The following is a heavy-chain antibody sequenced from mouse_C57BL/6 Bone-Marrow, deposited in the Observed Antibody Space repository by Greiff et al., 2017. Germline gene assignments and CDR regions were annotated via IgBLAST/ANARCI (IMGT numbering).Heavy chain of an antibody. Sequence: EVQLQQSGPELVKPGASVKISCKASGYTFTDYYMNWVNQSHGKSLEWIGDINPNNGGTSYNQQFKGKATLTVDKSSSTAYMELCSMTSEESAVYYRATIPSMTTVVEGAMDYWGQGTSVTVAS. D-gene: IGHD1-1*01. CDR2: INPNNGGT. V-gene: IGHV1-26*01. J-gene: IGHJ4*01. CDR3: ATIPSMTTVVEGAMDY. CDR1: GYTFTDYY.